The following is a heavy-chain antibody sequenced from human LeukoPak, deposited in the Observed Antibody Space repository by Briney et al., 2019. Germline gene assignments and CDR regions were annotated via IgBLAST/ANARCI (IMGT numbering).Heavy chain of an antibody. V-gene: IGHV3-74*01. J-gene: IGHJ4*02. CDR2: INSDGRST. Sequence: GGSLRLPCAASGFTFSMSWMHWVRQAPGKGLAWVSHINSDGRSTDYADSVRGRFTISRDNAKNTLYLQMNSLRAEDTAVYFCGTVFDHWGPGILVTVSS. CDR3: GTVFDH. CDR1: GFTFSMSW.